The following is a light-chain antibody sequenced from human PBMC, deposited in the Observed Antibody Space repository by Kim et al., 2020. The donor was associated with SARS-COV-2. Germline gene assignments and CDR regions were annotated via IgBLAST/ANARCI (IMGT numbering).Light chain of an antibody. CDR3: QQRTGWPPALT. Sequence: PGEGASLSCRASHSVDINLAWYQQTPGQPPRLLIYDAAIRATGVPTRFSGSRSGTDFTLTISSLEAEDFAIYYCQQRTGWPPALTFGGGTKVDIK. J-gene: IGKJ4*01. V-gene: IGKV3-11*01. CDR1: HSVDIN. CDR2: DAA.